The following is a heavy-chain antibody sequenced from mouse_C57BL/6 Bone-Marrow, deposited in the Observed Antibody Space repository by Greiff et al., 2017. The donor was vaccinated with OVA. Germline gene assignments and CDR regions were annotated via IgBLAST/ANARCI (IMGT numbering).Heavy chain of an antibody. J-gene: IGHJ4*01. CDR1: GFTFSSYT. CDR2: ISGGGGNT. D-gene: IGHD2-5*01. CDR3: ARHEAYYSNPRAMDY. Sequence: EVQLVESGGGLVKPGGSLKLSCAASGFTFSSYTMSWVRQTPEKRLEWVATISGGGGNTYYPDSVKGRFTISRDNAKNTLYLQMSSLRSEDTALYYCARHEAYYSNPRAMDYWGQGTSVTVSS. V-gene: IGHV5-9*01.